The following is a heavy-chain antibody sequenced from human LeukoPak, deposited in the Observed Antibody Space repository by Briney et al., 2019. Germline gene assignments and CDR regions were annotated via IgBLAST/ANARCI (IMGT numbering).Heavy chain of an antibody. J-gene: IGHJ3*02. Sequence: SETLSLTCSVSGGSISTFYWSWIRQPPGKGLEWIGHIYYSGSTNYNPSLKSRGTISVDTSKNQFSLKVNSVTAADTAVYYCARDKSGADAFEIWGQGKMVTVSS. D-gene: IGHD3-10*01. V-gene: IGHV4-59*01. CDR1: GGSISTFY. CDR3: ARDKSGADAFEI. CDR2: IYYSGST.